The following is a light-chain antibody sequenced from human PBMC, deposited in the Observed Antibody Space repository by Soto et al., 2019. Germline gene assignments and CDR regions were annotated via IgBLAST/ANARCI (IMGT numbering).Light chain of an antibody. V-gene: IGKV3D-20*01. CDR1: QSVRTN. CDR2: YAS. J-gene: IGKJ1*01. CDR3: QQYGSSPWT. Sequence: TQSPPSLSASVGDRVTIICQSVRTNLAWYQQRPGQAPRLLIHYASTRASDIPDRFSGSGSGTDFTLTISRLEPEDFAVYYCQQYGSSPWTFGQGTKVDIK.